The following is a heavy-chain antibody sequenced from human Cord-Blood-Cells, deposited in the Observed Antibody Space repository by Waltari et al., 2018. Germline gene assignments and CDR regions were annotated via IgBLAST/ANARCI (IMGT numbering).Heavy chain of an antibody. CDR2: ISSSKRYR. V-gene: IGHV3-21*01. CDR1: GFTFSSYS. CDR3: AIGGGSSSFDY. Sequence: EVQLVESGGGLVKPGGSLRLSCAASGFTFSSYSMNWVRQAPGKGREWVSFISSSKRYRYYADSVKGRLTSSRDNAKNSLYLKMNSLGAEDTAVYYCAIGGGSSSFDYWCQGTLVTVSS. D-gene: IGHD2-15*01. J-gene: IGHJ4*02.